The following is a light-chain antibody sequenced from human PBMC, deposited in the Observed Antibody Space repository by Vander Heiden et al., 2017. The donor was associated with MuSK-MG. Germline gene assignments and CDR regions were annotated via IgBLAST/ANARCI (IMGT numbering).Light chain of an antibody. CDR2: GAS. V-gene: IGKV3-20*01. Sequence: EIVLTQSPGPLSLSPGERATLSCRASQSDSSSYLAWYQQKPGQAPRLLIYGASSRATGIPDRFSGSGSGTDFTLTISRLEPEDLAVYYCQQYGSSPLTFGQGTKVEIK. CDR3: QQYGSSPLT. CDR1: QSDSSSY. J-gene: IGKJ1*01.